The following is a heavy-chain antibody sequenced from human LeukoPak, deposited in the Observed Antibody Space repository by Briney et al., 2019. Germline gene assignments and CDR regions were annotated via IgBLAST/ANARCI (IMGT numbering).Heavy chain of an antibody. CDR2: IYSDGRT. V-gene: IGHV3-66*01. J-gene: IGHJ6*02. Sequence: GSLRLSCAASGFTVSSNYMIWFRQAPGKGLEWVSVIYSDGRTYYADSVKGRFTISRDNSRNTLHLQMNSLRADDTAVYYCARDSPVPRFGYYYGMDVWGQGTTVTVSS. CDR3: ARDSPVPRFGYYYGMDV. D-gene: IGHD1-1*01. CDR1: GFTVSSNY.